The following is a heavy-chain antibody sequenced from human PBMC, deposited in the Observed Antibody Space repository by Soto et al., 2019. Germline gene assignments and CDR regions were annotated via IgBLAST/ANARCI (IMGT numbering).Heavy chain of an antibody. V-gene: IGHV4-59*08. D-gene: IGHD6-13*01. Sequence: SEILSLTCTVSGGSISSYYWSWIRQPPGKGLEWIGYIYYSGSTNYNPSLKSRVTISVDTSKNQISLKLSSVTAADTAVYYCARRRVHLASSLPCIAAAGIAALFDYWGQGTLVTVSS. CDR1: GGSISSYY. J-gene: IGHJ4*02. CDR2: IYYSGST. CDR3: ARRRVHLASSLPCIAAAGIAALFDY.